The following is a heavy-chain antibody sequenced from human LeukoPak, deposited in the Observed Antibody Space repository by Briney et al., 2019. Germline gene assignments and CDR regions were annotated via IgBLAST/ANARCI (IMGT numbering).Heavy chain of an antibody. J-gene: IGHJ4*02. CDR1: GYSISSGYF. Sequence: PSETLSLTCTVSGYSISSGYFWGWIRQPPGKGLEWIGSFYHSGITYYNPSLKSRVTISVDTSKNQFSLKLSSVTAADTAVYYCARESSNWSLDYWGQGTLVTVSS. CDR3: ARESSNWSLDY. V-gene: IGHV4-38-2*02. CDR2: FYHSGIT. D-gene: IGHD1-1*01.